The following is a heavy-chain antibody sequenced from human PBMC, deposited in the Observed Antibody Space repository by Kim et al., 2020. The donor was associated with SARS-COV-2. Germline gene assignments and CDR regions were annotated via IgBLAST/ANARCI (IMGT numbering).Heavy chain of an antibody. D-gene: IGHD3-10*01. J-gene: IGHJ4*02. V-gene: IGHV3-15*01. CDR3: ARGGVGGILDS. CDR1: GFNFNDAW. CDR2: IKSNSEGGTT. Sequence: GGSLRLSCAASGFNFNDAWMSWVRQAPGKGLEWVGRIKSNSEGGTTDYAAPVKGTFTISRDDSKNTLYLQMNSLKIEDTAVYYCARGGVGGILDSWGQGTRGTVSS.